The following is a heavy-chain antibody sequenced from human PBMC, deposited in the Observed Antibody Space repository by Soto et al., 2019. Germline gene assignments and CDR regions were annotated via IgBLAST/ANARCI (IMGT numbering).Heavy chain of an antibody. Sequence: AVKVSCKASGYTFTGYYMHCVRQAPGQGLEWMGWINPNSGGTNYAQKFQGRVTMTRDTSISTAYMELSSVTAADTAVYYCARSSGYDSHYYYGMDVWGQGNTVTVSS. CDR3: ARSSGYDSHYYYGMDV. V-gene: IGHV1-2*02. CDR2: INPNSGGT. D-gene: IGHD5-12*01. J-gene: IGHJ6*02. CDR1: GYTFTGYY.